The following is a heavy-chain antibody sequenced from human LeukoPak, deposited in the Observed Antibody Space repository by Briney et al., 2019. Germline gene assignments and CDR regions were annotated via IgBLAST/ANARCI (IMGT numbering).Heavy chain of an antibody. J-gene: IGHJ4*02. V-gene: IGHV1-18*01. CDR2: ISAYNGNT. CDR3: AGDEWELPGVLESALFDY. Sequence: ASVKVSCKASGYTFTSYGISWVRQAPGQGLEWMGWISAYNGNTNYAQKLQGRVTMTTDTSTSTAYMELRSLRSDDTAVYYCAGDEWELPGVLESALFDYWGQGTLVTVSS. CDR1: GYTFTSYG. D-gene: IGHD1-26*01.